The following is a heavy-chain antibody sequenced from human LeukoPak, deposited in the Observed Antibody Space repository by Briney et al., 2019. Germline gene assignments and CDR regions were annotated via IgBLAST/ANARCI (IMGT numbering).Heavy chain of an antibody. J-gene: IGHJ4*02. Sequence: GGSLRLSCAASGFTFDDYGMSWVRQAPGKGLEWVSGINWNGDSTGYADSVKGRFTISRDNAKNSLYLQMNSLRAEDTAVYYCAKVPDYYGSGRYHWGQGTLVTVSS. CDR2: INWNGDST. CDR3: AKVPDYYGSGRYH. D-gene: IGHD3-10*01. CDR1: GFTFDDYG. V-gene: IGHV3-20*04.